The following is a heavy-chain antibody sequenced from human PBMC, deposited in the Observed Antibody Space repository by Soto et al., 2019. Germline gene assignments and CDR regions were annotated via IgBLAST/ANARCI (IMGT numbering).Heavy chain of an antibody. D-gene: IGHD2-21*02. CDR3: ARERAGDHFDY. V-gene: IGHV4-59*01. Sequence: PSETLSLTCTVSGGSIRSYYWSWIRQPPGKGLEWIGYIFYSGSTNYNPSLKSRATISLDTSKNQFSLKVSSVTAADTAVYYCARERAGDHFDYWGQGTLVTVSS. J-gene: IGHJ4*02. CDR2: IFYSGST. CDR1: GGSIRSYY.